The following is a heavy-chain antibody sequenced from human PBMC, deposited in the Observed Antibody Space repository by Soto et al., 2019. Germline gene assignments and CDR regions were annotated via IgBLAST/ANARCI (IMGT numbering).Heavy chain of an antibody. D-gene: IGHD2-15*01. J-gene: IGHJ3*02. V-gene: IGHV5-51*01. CDR2: IYPGDSDT. CDR3: ARRLRYCSGGSCPGWDAFDI. CDR1: GYSFTSYW. Sequence: SLKISCKGSGYSFTSYWIGWVRQMPGKGLEWMGIIYPGDSDTRYSPSFQGQVTISADKSISTAYLQWSSLKASDTAMYYCARRLRYCSGGSCPGWDAFDIWGQGTMVTVSS.